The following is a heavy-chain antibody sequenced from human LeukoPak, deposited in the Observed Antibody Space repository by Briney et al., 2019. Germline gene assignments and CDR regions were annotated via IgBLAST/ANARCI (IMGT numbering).Heavy chain of an antibody. CDR2: IKQDGSEK. CDR3: ARWYNWNEDYFDY. Sequence: PGGSLRLSCAASGFTFSSYAMSWVRQAPGKGPEWVANIKQDGSEKYYVDSVTGRFTISRDNAKNSLYLQMNSLRAEDTAVYYCARWYNWNEDYFDYWGQGTLVTVSS. CDR1: GFTFSSYA. V-gene: IGHV3-7*01. J-gene: IGHJ4*02. D-gene: IGHD1-20*01.